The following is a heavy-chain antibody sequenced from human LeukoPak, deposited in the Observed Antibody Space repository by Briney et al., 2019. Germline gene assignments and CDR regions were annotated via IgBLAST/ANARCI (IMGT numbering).Heavy chain of an antibody. D-gene: IGHD6-13*01. J-gene: IGHJ5*02. Sequence: ASVKVSCKASGYTFTDYYVYWVRQTPGQGLEWMGWINPNSGDTNYAQKFQGRVTMTRDTSIGTVYMDLSSLRSDDTAMYYCARMWSTATSGWNWFDPWGQGPLVPVSS. CDR3: ARMWSTATSGWNWFDP. CDR2: INPNSGDT. CDR1: GYTFTDYY. V-gene: IGHV1-2*02.